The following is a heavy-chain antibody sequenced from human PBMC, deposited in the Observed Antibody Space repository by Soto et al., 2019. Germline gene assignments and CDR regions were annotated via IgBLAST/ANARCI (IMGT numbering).Heavy chain of an antibody. V-gene: IGHV3-9*01. J-gene: IGHJ5*02. D-gene: IGHD3-10*01. Sequence: EVQLVESGGGLVQPGRSLRLSCAASGFTFDDYAMHWVRQAPGKGLEWVSGISWNSGSIGYADSVKGRFTISRDNAKNSLYLQMNSLRAEDTALYYCAKDESDYYGFLGSWGQGTLVTVSS. CDR3: AKDESDYYGFLGS. CDR1: GFTFDDYA. CDR2: ISWNSGSI.